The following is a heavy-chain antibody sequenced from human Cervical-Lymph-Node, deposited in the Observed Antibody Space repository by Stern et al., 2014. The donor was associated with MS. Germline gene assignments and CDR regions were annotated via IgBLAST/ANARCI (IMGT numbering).Heavy chain of an antibody. Sequence: VQLVESGGGVVQPGRSLRLSCAASGFTFISYGMHWVRQAPGKGLEWVAVISYDGSNKYYADSVKGRFAISRDNSKNTVYLQMNSLRAEDTAVYYCLLPAAARWGQGTLVTVSS. CDR2: ISYDGSNK. V-gene: IGHV3-30*03. CDR3: LLPAAAR. J-gene: IGHJ1*01. D-gene: IGHD2-2*01. CDR1: GFTFISYG.